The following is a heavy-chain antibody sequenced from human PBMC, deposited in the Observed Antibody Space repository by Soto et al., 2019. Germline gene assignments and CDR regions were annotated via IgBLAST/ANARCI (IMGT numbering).Heavy chain of an antibody. CDR2: IIPIIDRV. CDR3: AKGEGPQAVYGSLYYSGMDV. J-gene: IGHJ6*02. V-gene: IGHV1-69*06. Sequence: QVQLVQSGAEVKKPGSSVKVSCKASGDIVSSYTISWLLQAPRHGLEWMGGIIPIIDRVGYEEKYRCRVTITANKCSTTAYMELTDLRSDYTAVYYCAKGEGPQAVYGSLYYSGMDVWGQGTTVTVSS. CDR1: GDIVSSYT. D-gene: IGHD3-10*01.